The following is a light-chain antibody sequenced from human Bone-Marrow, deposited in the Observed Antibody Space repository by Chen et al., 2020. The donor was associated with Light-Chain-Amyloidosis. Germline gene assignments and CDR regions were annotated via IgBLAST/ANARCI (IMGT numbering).Light chain of an antibody. CDR2: KDI. Sequence: QSALTQPASVSGSPGQSITISCTGTSSDVGAYNLVSWYQQDPGKAPKLLIHKDIKRPSGVSSRFSGSRSGNTASLTISGLQADSVADYYCSSNIGGSDSHWVFGGGTRLTVL. CDR3: SSNIGGSDSHWV. CDR1: SSDVGAYNL. V-gene: IGLV2-23*01. J-gene: IGLJ3*02.